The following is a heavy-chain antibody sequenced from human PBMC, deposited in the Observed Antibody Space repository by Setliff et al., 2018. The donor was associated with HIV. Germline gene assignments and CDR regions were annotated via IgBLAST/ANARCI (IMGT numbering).Heavy chain of an antibody. V-gene: IGHV4-39*07. CDR2: ITHRGIT. Sequence: ETLSLTCSVSGGSISSSNYYWGWIRQPPGKGLEWIGEITHRGITDYNPSLKSRVTISVDTSKSQFSLKLSSLTAADTAVYYCARGRTQWPNYNYFDPWGLGTLVTVSS. CDR1: GGSISSSNYY. CDR3: ARGRTQWPNYNYFDP. J-gene: IGHJ5*02. D-gene: IGHD6-19*01.